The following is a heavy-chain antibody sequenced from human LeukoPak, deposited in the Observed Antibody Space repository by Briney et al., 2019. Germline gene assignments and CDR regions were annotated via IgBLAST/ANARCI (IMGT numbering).Heavy chain of an antibody. CDR1: GGTFSSYA. V-gene: IGHV1-8*02. D-gene: IGHD5-24*01. J-gene: IGHJ4*02. CDR2: MNPNSGNT. Sequence: ASVKVSCKASGGTFSSYAINWVRQATGQGLEWMGWMNPNSGNTGYAQKFQGRVTMTRNTSISTAYMELSSLRSEDTAVYYCARGIKRWLQSDYYFDYWGQGTLVTVSS. CDR3: ARGIKRWLQSDYYFDY.